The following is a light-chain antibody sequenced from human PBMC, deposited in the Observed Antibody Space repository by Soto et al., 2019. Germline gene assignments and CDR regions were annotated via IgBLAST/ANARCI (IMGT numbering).Light chain of an antibody. CDR3: QQFYDLPIT. Sequence: DIQMTQSPSSLSASVGDRVTITCRASQDIRDDLGWYQQKPGKAPKRLIYAASSLQSGVPSRFSGRGSGKDFTFTISSLQPDDSGTYYCQQFYDLPITFGQGTRLEIK. V-gene: IGKV1-17*01. J-gene: IGKJ5*01. CDR2: AAS. CDR1: QDIRDD.